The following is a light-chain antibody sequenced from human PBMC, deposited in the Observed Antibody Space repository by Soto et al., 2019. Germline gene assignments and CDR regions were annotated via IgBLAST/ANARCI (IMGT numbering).Light chain of an antibody. J-gene: IGLJ1*01. CDR3: SSYAGSSNV. V-gene: IGLV2-8*01. CDR1: SSDVGGYNY. CDR2: EVN. Sequence: QSVLTQPPSASGSRGQSVAISCTGTSSDVGGYNYVSWYQQHPGKAPTLMIYEVNKRPSGVPDRFSGSKSGNTASLTVSGLQAEDEADYYCSSYAGSSNVFGTGTKVTVL.